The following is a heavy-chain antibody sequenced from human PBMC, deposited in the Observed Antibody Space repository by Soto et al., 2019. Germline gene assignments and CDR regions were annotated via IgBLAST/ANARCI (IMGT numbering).Heavy chain of an antibody. CDR3: QMTPGYCSGGSCHEYYYYYMDV. J-gene: IGHJ6*03. Sequence: ASVKVSCKASGYTFTSYAMHWVRQAPGQRLEWMGWINAGNGNTKYSQKFQGRVTITRDTSASTAYMELSSLRSEDTAVYYCQMTPGYCSGGSCHEYYYYYMDVWGKGTTVTVS. CDR2: INAGNGNT. V-gene: IGHV1-3*01. CDR1: GYTFTSYA. D-gene: IGHD2-15*01.